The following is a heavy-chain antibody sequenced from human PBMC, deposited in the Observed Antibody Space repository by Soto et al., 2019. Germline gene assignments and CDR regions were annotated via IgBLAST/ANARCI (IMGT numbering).Heavy chain of an antibody. CDR2: INSDGSST. J-gene: IGHJ6*03. CDR3: ASGYYQDNYYYYYYMDV. V-gene: IGHV3-74*01. CDR1: GFTFSSYW. Sequence: GGSLRLSCAASGFTFSSYWMHWVRQAPGKGLVWVSRINSDGSSTSYADSVKGRFTISRDNAKNTLYLQMNSLRAEDTAVYYCASGYYQDNYYYYYYMDVWGKGTTVTVSS. D-gene: IGHD3-3*01.